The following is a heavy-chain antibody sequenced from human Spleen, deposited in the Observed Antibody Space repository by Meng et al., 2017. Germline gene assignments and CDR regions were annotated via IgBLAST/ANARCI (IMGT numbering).Heavy chain of an antibody. J-gene: IGHJ4*02. CDR3: ARDEDISAAGKLFGDY. CDR2: INPKSGVT. V-gene: IGHV1-2*05. D-gene: IGHD6-25*01. Sequence: QVWWVHAGSEGKNAGDSVKVSCNPSGYNFPAYVIPWVRRAPGQGLEGMGRINPKSGVTHYAQEFQARVTMTGDTSISTAYMELSGLRSDDTVMYYCARDEDISAAGKLFGDYWGQGTLVTVSS. CDR1: GYNFPAYV.